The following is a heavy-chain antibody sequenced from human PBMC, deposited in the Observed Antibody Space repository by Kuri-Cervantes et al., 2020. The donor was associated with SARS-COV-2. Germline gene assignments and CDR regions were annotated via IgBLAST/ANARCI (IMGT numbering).Heavy chain of an antibody. CDR1: GGSISSYY. Sequence: GSLRLSCTVSGGSISSYYWSWVRQPPGKGLEWIGEIYHSGSTNYNPSLKSRVTISVDKSKNQFSLKLSSVTAADTAVYYCARTYSSSSLFYDYWGQGTLVTDSS. D-gene: IGHD6-6*01. CDR3: ARTYSSSSLFYDY. V-gene: IGHV4-4*02. J-gene: IGHJ4*02. CDR2: IYHSGST.